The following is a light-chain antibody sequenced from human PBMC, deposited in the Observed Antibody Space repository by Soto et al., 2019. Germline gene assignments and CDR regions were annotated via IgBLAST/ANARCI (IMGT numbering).Light chain of an antibody. CDR1: TSDVGAYNY. J-gene: IGLJ3*02. CDR3: NSYTTSSTLV. Sequence: QSALTQPASVSGSPGQSITISCTGTTSDVGAYNYVSWYQQHPGKAPKVIIFEVTNRPLGVSDRFSGSKSGNTASLTISGLQAEDEADYYCNSYTTSSTLVFGGGTKVTVL. V-gene: IGLV2-14*01. CDR2: EVT.